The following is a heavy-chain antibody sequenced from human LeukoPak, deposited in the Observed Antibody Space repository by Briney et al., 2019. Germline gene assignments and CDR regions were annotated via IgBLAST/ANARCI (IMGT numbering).Heavy chain of an antibody. J-gene: IGHJ3*02. D-gene: IGHD3-9*01. V-gene: IGHV5-51*01. CDR3: ARFFDWPRNDAIDI. Sequence: GESLKISCKGSGYSFTSYWIGWVRHMPGKGLEWMGIICLGDSDTRYSPSFQGQVTISADKSISTAYLQWSSLKASDTAMYYCARFFDWPRNDAIDIWGQGTMVTVSS. CDR1: GYSFTSYW. CDR2: ICLGDSDT.